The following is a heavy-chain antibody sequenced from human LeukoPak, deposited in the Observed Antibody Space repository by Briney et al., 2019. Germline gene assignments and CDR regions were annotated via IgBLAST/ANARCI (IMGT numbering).Heavy chain of an antibody. D-gene: IGHD4-17*01. CDR2: ISYSGST. Sequence: SETLSLTCTVSGDSISSYYWTWIRQPPGKGLEWIGHISYSGSTNYIPSLKSRVTISVDTSKSQFSLKLSSVTAADTAVYYCARALAPYGDYAFDYWGQGTLVTVSS. CDR3: ARALAPYGDYAFDY. V-gene: IGHV4-59*01. J-gene: IGHJ4*02. CDR1: GDSISSYY.